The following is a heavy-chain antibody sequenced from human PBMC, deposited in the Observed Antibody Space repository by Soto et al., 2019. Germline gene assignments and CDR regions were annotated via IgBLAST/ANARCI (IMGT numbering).Heavy chain of an antibody. CDR2: ISSSGSTI. Sequence: TXGSLRLSCAASGFTFSSYEMNWVRQAPGKGLEWVSYISSSGSTIYYADSVKGRFTISGDNAKNSLYLQMNSLRAEDTAVYYCARDHKGGYYYYGMDVWGQGTTVTVSS. J-gene: IGHJ6*02. V-gene: IGHV3-48*03. CDR3: ARDHKGGYYYYGMDV. CDR1: GFTFSSYE.